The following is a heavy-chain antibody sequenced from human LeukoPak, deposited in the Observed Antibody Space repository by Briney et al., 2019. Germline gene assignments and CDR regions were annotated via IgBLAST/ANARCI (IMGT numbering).Heavy chain of an antibody. CDR2: IYTSEST. Sequence: SETLSLTCTVSGGSISSYYWSWIRQPAGKGLEWIGRIYTSESTNYNPSLKSRVTMSVDTSKNQFSLKLSSVTAADTAVYYCARGPYSSSWETLFDYWGQGTLVTVSS. CDR3: ARGPYSSSWETLFDY. J-gene: IGHJ4*02. V-gene: IGHV4-4*07. D-gene: IGHD6-13*01. CDR1: GGSISSYY.